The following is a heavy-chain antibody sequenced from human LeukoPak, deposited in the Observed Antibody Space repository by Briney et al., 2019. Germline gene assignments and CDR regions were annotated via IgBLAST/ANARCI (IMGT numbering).Heavy chain of an antibody. CDR1: GGSFSGYY. J-gene: IGHJ6*02. V-gene: IGHV4-34*01. CDR2: INHSGST. D-gene: IGHD1-1*01. Sequence: PSETLSLTCAVYGGSFSGYYWSWIRQPPGKGLEWIGEINHSGSTNYNPSLKSRVTISVDTSKNQFSLKLGSVTAADTAVYYCARGEEYRNYYYGMDVWGQGTTVTVSS. CDR3: ARGEEYRNYYYGMDV.